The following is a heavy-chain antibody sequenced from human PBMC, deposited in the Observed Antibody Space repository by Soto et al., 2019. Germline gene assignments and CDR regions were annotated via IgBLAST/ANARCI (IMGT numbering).Heavy chain of an antibody. CDR2: IYHSGST. V-gene: IGHV4-38-2*01. Sequence: PSETLSLTCAVSGYSISSGYYWGWIRQPPGKGLEWIGSIYHSGSTYYNPSLKSRVTMSLDTSKNQFSLKLSSVTAADTAVYYCAGGGVVRGVIIPNWFDPWGQGTQVPVSS. CDR1: GYSISSGYY. CDR3: AGGGVVRGVIIPNWFDP. J-gene: IGHJ5*02. D-gene: IGHD3-10*01.